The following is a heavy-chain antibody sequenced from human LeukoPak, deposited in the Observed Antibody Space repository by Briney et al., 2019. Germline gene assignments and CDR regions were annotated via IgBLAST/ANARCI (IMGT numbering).Heavy chain of an antibody. Sequence: ASVKVSSKASGYTFTGYYMHWVRQAPGQALQWLGWINPNSGGTNYAQKFQGRVTMTRDTSISTAYMELSRLRSDDTAVYYCARDRTRTGYSSGWYHDYWGQGTLVTVSS. J-gene: IGHJ4*02. CDR1: GYTFTGYY. D-gene: IGHD6-19*01. V-gene: IGHV1-2*02. CDR2: INPNSGGT. CDR3: ARDRTRTGYSSGWYHDY.